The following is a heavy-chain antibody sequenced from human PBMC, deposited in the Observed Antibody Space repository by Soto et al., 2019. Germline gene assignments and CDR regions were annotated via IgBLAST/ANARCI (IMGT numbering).Heavy chain of an antibody. J-gene: IGHJ2*01. D-gene: IGHD3-3*01. Sequence: SETLSLTCSVSGGSISGYYWSGIRQTPEKGLEWIGYIYYSGSTNYNPSLKSRVTMLIDMSKTQFSLNLTSVSAADTAVYYCARVKVGALFRFNWFIDLRGRGTLVTVSS. CDR3: ARVKVGALFRFNWFIDL. V-gene: IGHV4-59*01. CDR1: GGSISGYY. CDR2: IYYSGST.